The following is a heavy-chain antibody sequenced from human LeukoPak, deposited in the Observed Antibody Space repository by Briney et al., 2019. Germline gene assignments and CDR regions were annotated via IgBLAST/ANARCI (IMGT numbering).Heavy chain of an antibody. J-gene: IGHJ4*02. V-gene: IGHV1-46*01. D-gene: IGHD3-22*01. CDR3: ARNQRLFPLTSLFDY. CDR1: GYTFSSYY. Sequence: ASVKVSCKASGYTFSSYYVHWVRQAPGQGLEWMGMIIPSDGFTSYAQKFQGRVTMTRDMSTSTVYMELSSLRSDDTAVYYCARNQRLFPLTSLFDYWGQGTLVTVSS. CDR2: IIPSDGFT.